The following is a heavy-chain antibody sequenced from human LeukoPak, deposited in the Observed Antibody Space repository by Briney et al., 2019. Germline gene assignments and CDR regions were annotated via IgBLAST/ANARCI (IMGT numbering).Heavy chain of an antibody. J-gene: IGHJ6*03. CDR3: ARVPRYFDWLSPDSPTYYMDV. Sequence: SVKVSCKASGGTFSSYAISWVRQAPGQGLEWMGGIIPIFGTANYAQKLQGRVTITTDESTSTAYMELSSLRSEDTAVYYCARVPRYFDWLSPDSPTYYMDVWGKGTTVTVSS. V-gene: IGHV1-69*05. CDR1: GGTFSSYA. CDR2: IIPIFGTA. D-gene: IGHD3-9*01.